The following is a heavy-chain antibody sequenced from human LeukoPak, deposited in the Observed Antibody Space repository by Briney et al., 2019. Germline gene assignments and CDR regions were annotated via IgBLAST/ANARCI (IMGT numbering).Heavy chain of an antibody. CDR1: GGSIIIGSYY. CDR3: ARSPSAGWFDP. J-gene: IGHJ5*02. CDR2: ISSRGNT. V-gene: IGHV4-61*02. Sequence: SQTLSLTRTVSGGSIIIGSYYCSSIRQPAGRGLEWIERISSRGNTNYHPSLKSRVTISINTSNNQFSLKLSSVTAADTAVYYCARSPSAGWFDPWGQGTLVTVSS.